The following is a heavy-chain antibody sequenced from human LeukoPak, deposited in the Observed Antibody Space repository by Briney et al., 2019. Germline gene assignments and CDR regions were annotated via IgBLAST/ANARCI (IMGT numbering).Heavy chain of an antibody. CDR3: ARSRGYSVTADY. CDR1: GYSISSGYY. CDR2: IYHSGST. Sequence: SETLSLTCTVSGYSISSGYYWGWIRQPPGKGLEWIGSIYHSGSTYYNPSLKSRVTISVDTSKNQFSLKLSSVTAADTAAYYCARSRGYSVTADYWGQGTLVTVSS. V-gene: IGHV4-38-2*02. J-gene: IGHJ4*02. D-gene: IGHD5-18*01.